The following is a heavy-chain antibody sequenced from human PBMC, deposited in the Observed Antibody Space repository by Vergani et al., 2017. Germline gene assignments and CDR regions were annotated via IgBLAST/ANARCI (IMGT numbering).Heavy chain of an antibody. CDR1: GYTFTSYG. CDR3: ARDLFPDVLLWFGDPKMDYYYGMDV. CDR2: ISAYNGNT. V-gene: IGHV1-18*01. J-gene: IGHJ6*02. Sequence: QVQLVQSGAEVKKPGASVKVSCKASGYTFTSYGISWVRQAPGQGLEWMGWISAYNGNTNYAQKLQGRVTMTTDTSTSTAYMELRSLRSDDTAVYYCARDLFPDVLLWFGDPKMDYYYGMDVWGQGTTVTVSS. D-gene: IGHD3-10*01.